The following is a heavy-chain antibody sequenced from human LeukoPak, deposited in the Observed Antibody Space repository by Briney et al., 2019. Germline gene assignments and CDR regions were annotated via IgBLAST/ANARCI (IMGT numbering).Heavy chain of an antibody. Sequence: ASVKVSCKASGYTFTSYDINWVRQAPGHGLEWMGRINPNSGGTNYAQKSQGRVTMTRDTSISTAYMELSRLRSDDTAVYHCARERIAAAGTPSRWFDPWGQGTLVTVSS. V-gene: IGHV1-2*06. J-gene: IGHJ5*02. CDR3: ARERIAAAGTPSRWFDP. D-gene: IGHD6-13*01. CDR2: INPNSGGT. CDR1: GYTFTSYD.